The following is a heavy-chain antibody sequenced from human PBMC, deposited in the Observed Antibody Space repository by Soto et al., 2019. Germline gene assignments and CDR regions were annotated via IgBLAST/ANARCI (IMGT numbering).Heavy chain of an antibody. CDR2: INPNSGGT. Sequence: GASVKVSCKASGGTFSSSAISWVRQAPGQGLEWMGWINPNSGGTNYAQKFQGWVTMTRGKSMSTAYMELSRLRSDDTAVYYCAAGGIAAAGIDYWGQGTLVTVSS. D-gene: IGHD6-13*01. V-gene: IGHV1-2*04. CDR1: GGTFSSSA. J-gene: IGHJ4*02. CDR3: AAGGIAAAGIDY.